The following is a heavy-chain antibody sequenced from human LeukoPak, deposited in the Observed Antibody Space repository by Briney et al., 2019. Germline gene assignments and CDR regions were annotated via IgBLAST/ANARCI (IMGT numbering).Heavy chain of an antibody. CDR1: GGSTSNYF. CDR3: ARGGGGMTVALFDQ. J-gene: IGHJ4*02. D-gene: IGHD6-19*01. V-gene: IGHV4-4*07. Sequence: SETLSLACTVSGGSTSNYFCTWLRQSAGKGLEWIGRIHTSGSTNYDPSLKSRVNMSVDTSKNQFSLQLDSVTPEDTAVYYCARGGGGMTVALFDQWGQGTPVTVSS. CDR2: IHTSGST.